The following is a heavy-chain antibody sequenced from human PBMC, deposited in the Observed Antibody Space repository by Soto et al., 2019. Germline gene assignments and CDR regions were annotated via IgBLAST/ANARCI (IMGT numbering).Heavy chain of an antibody. Sequence: ASVKVSFKASGYTFTSYYMHWVRQAPGQGLEWMGIINPSGGSTSYAQKFQGRVTMTRDTSTSTVYMELSSLRSEDTAVYYCARSHTTREDYYYYGMDVWGQGTTVTVSS. J-gene: IGHJ6*02. D-gene: IGHD1-26*01. CDR3: ARSHTTREDYYYYGMDV. CDR1: GYTFTSYY. CDR2: INPSGGST. V-gene: IGHV1-46*01.